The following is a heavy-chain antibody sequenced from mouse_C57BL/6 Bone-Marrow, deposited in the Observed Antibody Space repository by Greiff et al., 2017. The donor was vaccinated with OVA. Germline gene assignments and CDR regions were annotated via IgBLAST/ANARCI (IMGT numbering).Heavy chain of an antibody. J-gene: IGHJ2*01. CDR3: VRHGYDDYFDY. CDR1: GFSFNTYA. CDR2: IRSKSNNYAT. Sequence: EVMLVESGGGLVQPKGSLTLSCAASGFSFNTYAMNWVRQAPGKGLEWVARIRSKSNNYATYYADSVKDRFTISRDDSESMLYLQMNNLKTEDTAMYYCVRHGYDDYFDYWGQGTTLTVSS. V-gene: IGHV10-1*01. D-gene: IGHD2-2*01.